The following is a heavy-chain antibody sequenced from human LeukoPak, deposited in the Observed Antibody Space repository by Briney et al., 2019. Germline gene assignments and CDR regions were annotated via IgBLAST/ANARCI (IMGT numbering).Heavy chain of an antibody. J-gene: IGHJ1*01. CDR3: AKWGLYCSSTSCYAPFQH. CDR1: GFTFSSYA. CDR2: ISGSGGST. Sequence: GGSLRLSCAASGFTFSSYAMSWVRQAPGKGLEWVSAISGSGGSTYYADSVKGRFTISRDNSKNTLYPQMNSLRAEDTAVYYCAKWGLYCSSTSCYAPFQHWGQGTLVTVSS. D-gene: IGHD2-2*01. V-gene: IGHV3-23*01.